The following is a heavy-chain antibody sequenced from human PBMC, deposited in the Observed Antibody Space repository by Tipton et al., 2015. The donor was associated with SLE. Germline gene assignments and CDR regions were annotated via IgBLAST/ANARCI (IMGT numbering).Heavy chain of an antibody. CDR2: IYYSGST. V-gene: IGHV4-59*01. CDR3: ARYQGSTMRDY. CDR1: GGSITGYY. D-gene: IGHD3-3*01. Sequence: TLSLTCTVSGGSITGYYWSWIRQPPGKGLEWIGNIYYSGSTNYNPSLKSRVTISVDTSNNQFSLKLNSVTAADTAVYYCARYQGSTMRDYWGQGTLVTVSS. J-gene: IGHJ4*02.